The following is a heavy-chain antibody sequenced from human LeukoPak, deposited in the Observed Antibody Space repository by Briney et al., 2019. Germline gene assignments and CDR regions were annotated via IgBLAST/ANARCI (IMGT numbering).Heavy chain of an antibody. CDR3: ASQLTEYYYYYMDV. V-gene: IGHV4-34*01. CDR1: GGSFSGYY. J-gene: IGHJ6*03. Sequence: SETLSLTCAVYGGSFSGYYWSWIRQPPGKGLEWIGEINHSGSTNYNPSLKSRVTISVDTSKNQFSLKLSSVTAADTAVYYCASQLTEYYYYYMDVWGKGTTVTVPS. CDR2: INHSGST. D-gene: IGHD1-1*01.